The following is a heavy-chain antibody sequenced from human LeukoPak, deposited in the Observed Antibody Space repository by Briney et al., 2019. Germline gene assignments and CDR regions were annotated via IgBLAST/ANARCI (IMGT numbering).Heavy chain of an antibody. Sequence: GGSLRLSCAASAFTLSSYSMNWARQAPGKGLEWASSISSSSSYIYYADSVKGRFTISRDNAKNSLYLQMNSLRAEDTAVYYCARDRFGSYSSSWTDYWGRGTLVTVSS. D-gene: IGHD6-13*01. J-gene: IGHJ4*02. CDR3: ARDRFGSYSSSWTDY. V-gene: IGHV3-21*01. CDR1: AFTLSSYS. CDR2: ISSSSSYI.